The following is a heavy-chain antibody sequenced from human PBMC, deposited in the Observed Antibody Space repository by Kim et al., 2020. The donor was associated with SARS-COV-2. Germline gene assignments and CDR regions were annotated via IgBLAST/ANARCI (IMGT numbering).Heavy chain of an antibody. D-gene: IGHD2-2*01. Sequence: ASVKVSCKASGYTFTSYGISWVRQAPGQGLEWMGWISAYNGNTNYAQKLQGRVTMTTDTSTSTAYMELRSLRSDDTAVYYCARGFVVVPAAMSTLYYYYYYGMDVWGQGTTVTVSS. V-gene: IGHV1-18*04. CDR2: ISAYNGNT. CDR3: ARGFVVVPAAMSTLYYYYYYGMDV. J-gene: IGHJ6*02. CDR1: GYTFTSYG.